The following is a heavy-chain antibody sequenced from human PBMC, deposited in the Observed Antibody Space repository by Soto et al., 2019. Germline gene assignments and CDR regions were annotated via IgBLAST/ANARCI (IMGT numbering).Heavy chain of an antibody. D-gene: IGHD6-19*01. CDR2: ISYDGSNK. V-gene: IGHV3-30-3*01. J-gene: IGHJ4*02. Sequence: GGSLRLSCAASGFTFSSYAMHWVRQAPGKGLEWVAVISYDGSNKYYADSVKGRFTISRDNSKNTLYLQMNSLRAEDTAVYYCARDFGWYRSGWEFDYWGQGTLVTVSS. CDR1: GFTFSSYA. CDR3: ARDFGWYRSGWEFDY.